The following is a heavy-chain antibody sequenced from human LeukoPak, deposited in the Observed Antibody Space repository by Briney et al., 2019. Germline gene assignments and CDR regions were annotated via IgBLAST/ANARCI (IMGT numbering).Heavy chain of an antibody. V-gene: IGHV4-39*07. J-gene: IGHJ4*02. CDR3: ARCKDYYVSGSYYKTFDY. CDR1: GDSISSNNYY. Sequence: PSKTLSLTCTVSGDSISSNNYYWAWIRQPPGKELEWIGSIPYSGSTYYNPSLKSRVTMSVDTSKNQFSLKLSSVTAADTAVYYCARCKDYYVSGSYYKTFDYWGQGTLVTVSS. D-gene: IGHD3-10*01. CDR2: IPYSGST.